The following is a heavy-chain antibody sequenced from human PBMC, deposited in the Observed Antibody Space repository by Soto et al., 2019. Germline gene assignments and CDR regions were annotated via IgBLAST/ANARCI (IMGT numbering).Heavy chain of an antibody. D-gene: IGHD3-22*01. V-gene: IGHV3-23*01. CDR2: ISGSGGST. CDR3: AKKFYYDTSGYYSRDAFDV. Sequence: ESGGGLVQPGGSLRLSCAASGFTFNSYAMGWVRQAPGKGLEWVSGISGSGGSTFYADSVKGRFTISRQNSKNTLYVQMNSLRAEDTALYYCAKKFYYDTSGYYSRDAFDVWGQGTMVTVSS. CDR1: GFTFNSYA. J-gene: IGHJ3*01.